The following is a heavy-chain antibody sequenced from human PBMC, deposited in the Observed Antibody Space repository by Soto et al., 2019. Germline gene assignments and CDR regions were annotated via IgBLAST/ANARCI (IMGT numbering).Heavy chain of an antibody. Sequence: QVQLVQSGAEMKKPGSSVKVSCQSSGGTFNTYAMNWVRQAPGQGPEWMGDSSPMFGAANYAPKIQGRVNITADKCRGTSYMKLSSLASEDTALYFCAREGQVHTPAFVYWGQGTLVTVSS. V-gene: IGHV1-69*06. CDR1: GGTFNTYA. CDR2: SSPMFGAA. CDR3: AREGQVHTPAFVY. D-gene: IGHD3-10*01. J-gene: IGHJ4*02.